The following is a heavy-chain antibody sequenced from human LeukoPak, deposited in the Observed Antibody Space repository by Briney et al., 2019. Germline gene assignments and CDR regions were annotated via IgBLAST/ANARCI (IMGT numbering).Heavy chain of an antibody. CDR2: ISGSGGST. V-gene: IGHV3-23*01. CDR1: GLTFSSYA. CDR3: AKARQRAYYFDY. Sequence: GGSLRLSCAASGLTFSSYAMSWVRQAPGKGLEWVSAISGSGGSTYYADSVKGRFTNSRDNSKNTLYLQMNSLRAEDTAVYYCAKARQRAYYFDYWGQGTLVTVSS. J-gene: IGHJ4*02.